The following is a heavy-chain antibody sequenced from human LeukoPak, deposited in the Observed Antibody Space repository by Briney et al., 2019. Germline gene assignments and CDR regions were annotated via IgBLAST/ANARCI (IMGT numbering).Heavy chain of an antibody. CDR2: ISSSSSYI. CDR3: ARDRHRYHYDGSGYPPY. Sequence: GGSLRLSCAASGFTFSSYSMNWVRQAPGKGLEWVSSISSSSSYIYYADSVKGRFTISRDNAKNSLYLQMNSLRAEDTAVYYCARDRHRYHYDGSGYPPYWGQGTLVTVSS. D-gene: IGHD3-22*01. CDR1: GFTFSSYS. J-gene: IGHJ4*02. V-gene: IGHV3-21*01.